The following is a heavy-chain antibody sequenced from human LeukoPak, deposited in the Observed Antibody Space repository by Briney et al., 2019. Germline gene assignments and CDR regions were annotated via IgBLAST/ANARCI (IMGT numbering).Heavy chain of an antibody. Sequence: PGGSLRLSCAASGFTVSSYYMNWVRQAPGKGPERVSVIYSAGSTYYADSVKGRFTISRDNSKNTLYLQMNSLRVEDTAVYYCARSKGGSSGSRIFDYWGQGTLVTVSS. D-gene: IGHD6-19*01. V-gene: IGHV3-53*01. CDR1: GFTVSSYY. J-gene: IGHJ4*02. CDR3: ARSKGGSSGSRIFDY. CDR2: IYSAGST.